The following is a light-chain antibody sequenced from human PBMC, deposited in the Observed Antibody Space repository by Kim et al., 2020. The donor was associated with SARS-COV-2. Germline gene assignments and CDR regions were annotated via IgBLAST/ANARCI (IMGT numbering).Light chain of an antibody. J-gene: IGLJ3*02. CDR1: SGGIDSNY. Sequence: ETVTITCTRSSGGIDSNYVQWFQQRPGSFPTTVIYEDYDRPSGVPDRFFGSIDSSSNSASLTISGLKTEDEAAYYCQTYDNINWVFGGGTQLTVL. CDR3: QTYDNINWV. V-gene: IGLV6-57*01. CDR2: EDY.